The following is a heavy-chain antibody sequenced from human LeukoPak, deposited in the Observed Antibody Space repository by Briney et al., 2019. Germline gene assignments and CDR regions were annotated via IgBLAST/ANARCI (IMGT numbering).Heavy chain of an antibody. CDR3: ARAPNYYDSSGYYYFFDY. CDR1: GGTFSSYA. J-gene: IGHJ4*02. V-gene: IGHV1-69*13. Sequence: SVKVSCKASGGTFSSYAISWVRQAPGQGLEWMGGIIPIFGTANYAQKFQGRVTITADEYTSTAYMELSSLRSEDTAVYYCARAPNYYDSSGYYYFFDYWGQGTLVTVSS. D-gene: IGHD3-22*01. CDR2: IIPIFGTA.